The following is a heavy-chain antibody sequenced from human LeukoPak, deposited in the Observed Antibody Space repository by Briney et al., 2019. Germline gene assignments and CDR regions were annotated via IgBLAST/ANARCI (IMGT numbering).Heavy chain of an antibody. D-gene: IGHD3-3*01. CDR2: INHSGST. J-gene: IGHJ6*02. Sequence: ASETLSLTCAVYGGSFSGYYWSWIRQPPGKGLEWIGEINHSGSTNYDPSLKSRVTISVDTPKNQFSLKLSSVTAADTAVYYCARDDGYYYYGMDVWGQGTTVTVSS. V-gene: IGHV4-34*01. CDR1: GGSFSGYY. CDR3: ARDDGYYYYGMDV.